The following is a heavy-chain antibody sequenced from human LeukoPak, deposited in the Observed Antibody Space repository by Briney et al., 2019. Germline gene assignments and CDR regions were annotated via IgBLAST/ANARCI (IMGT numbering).Heavy chain of an antibody. CDR3: AREMTGYYGSGSYYNG. Sequence: ASVKVSCKASGYTFTSYGISWVRQAPGQGLEWMGWISAYNGNTNYAQKLQGRVTMTTDTSTSTAYMELRSLRSDDTAVYYCAREMTGYYGSGSYYNGWGQGTLVTVSS. CDR2: ISAYNGNT. J-gene: IGHJ4*02. D-gene: IGHD3-10*01. V-gene: IGHV1-18*01. CDR1: GYTFTSYG.